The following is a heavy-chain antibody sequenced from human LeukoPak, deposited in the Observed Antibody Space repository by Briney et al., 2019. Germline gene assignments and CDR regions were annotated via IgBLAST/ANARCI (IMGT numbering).Heavy chain of an antibody. CDR2: ISSSSSYI. CDR1: GFTFSSYS. V-gene: IGHV3-21*01. D-gene: IGHD5-12*01. Sequence: GGSLRLSCAASGFTFSSYSMNRVRQAPGKGLEWVSSISSSSSYIYYADSVKGRFTISRDNAKNSLYLQMNSLRAEDTAVYYCARDFAEMATIDYWGQGTLVTVSS. J-gene: IGHJ4*02. CDR3: ARDFAEMATIDY.